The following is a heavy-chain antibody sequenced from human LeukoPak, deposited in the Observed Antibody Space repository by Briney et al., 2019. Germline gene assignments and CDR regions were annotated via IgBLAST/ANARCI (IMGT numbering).Heavy chain of an antibody. D-gene: IGHD3-3*01. CDR3: ARGWGNIYYDFWSGYYGFDY. CDR2: IYYSGST. CDR1: GGSISSYY. Sequence: KPSETLSLTCTVSGGSISSYYWSWIRQPPGKGLEWIGYIYYSGSTNYNPSLKSRVTISVDTSKNQFSLKLSSVTAADTAVYYCARGWGNIYYDFWSGYYGFDYWGRGTLVTVSS. J-gene: IGHJ4*02. V-gene: IGHV4-59*01.